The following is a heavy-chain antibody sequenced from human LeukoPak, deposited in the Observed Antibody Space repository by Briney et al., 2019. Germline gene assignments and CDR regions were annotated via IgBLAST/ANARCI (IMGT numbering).Heavy chain of an antibody. J-gene: IGHJ5*02. D-gene: IGHD4-17*01. CDR3: ARGARGTVTTERPNWFDP. CDR2: INPNSGGT. V-gene: IGHV1-2*02. CDR1: GYTFTGYY. Sequence: ASVKVSCKASGYTFTGYYMHWVRQAPGQGLEWVGWINPNSGGTNYAQKFQGRVTMTRDTSISTAYMELSRLRSDDTAVYYCARGARGTVTTERPNWFDPWGQGTLVTVSS.